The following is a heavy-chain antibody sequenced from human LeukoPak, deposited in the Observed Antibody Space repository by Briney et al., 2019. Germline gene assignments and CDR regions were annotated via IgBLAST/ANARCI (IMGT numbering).Heavy chain of an antibody. D-gene: IGHD5-18*01. CDR3: ASPAGAMVIGTPFDY. CDR2: ISGSGGST. Sequence: GGSLRLSCVVSGITLSNYGMSWFRQAPGKGLEWVSAISGSGGSTYYADSVKGRFTINRDNSKNTLYLQMNSLRAEDTAVYYCASPAGAMVIGTPFDYWGQGTLVTVSS. V-gene: IGHV3-23*01. CDR1: GITLSNYG. J-gene: IGHJ4*02.